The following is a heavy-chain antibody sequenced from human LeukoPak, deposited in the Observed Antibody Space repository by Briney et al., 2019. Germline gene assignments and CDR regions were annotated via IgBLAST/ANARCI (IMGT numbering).Heavy chain of an antibody. Sequence: GASVKVSCKASGYTFTSYYKHWVRQAPGQGLEWMGIINPSGGSTSYAQKFQGRVTMTRDTSTSTVYMELSSLRSEDTAVYYCARERGPRDLQQSYYYYYMDVWGKGTTVTVSS. D-gene: IGHD4-11*01. CDR2: INPSGGST. V-gene: IGHV1-46*03. CDR1: GYTFTSYY. J-gene: IGHJ6*03. CDR3: ARERGPRDLQQSYYYYYMDV.